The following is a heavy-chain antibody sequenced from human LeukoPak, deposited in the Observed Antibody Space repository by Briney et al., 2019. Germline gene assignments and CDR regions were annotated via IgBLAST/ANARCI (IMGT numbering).Heavy chain of an antibody. V-gene: IGHV3-21*01. D-gene: IGHD4-23*01. J-gene: IGHJ6*02. CDR3: ARNSYNYYGMDV. Sequence: GGSLRLSCAASGFTFSSYSMNWVRQAPGKGLEWVSSISSSSSYIYYADSVKGRFTISRDNAKNSLYLQMNSLRAEDTAVYYCARNSYNYYGMDVWGQGTTVTVSS. CDR2: ISSSSSYI. CDR1: GFTFSSYS.